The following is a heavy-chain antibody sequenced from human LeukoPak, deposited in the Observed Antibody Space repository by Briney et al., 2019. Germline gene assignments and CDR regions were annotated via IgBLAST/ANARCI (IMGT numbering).Heavy chain of an antibody. J-gene: IGHJ5*02. CDR1: GFSLSTSGVG. Sequence: SGPTLVKPSQTLTLTCTFSGFSLSTSGVGVGWIRQPPGKALEWLALIYWDDDKRYSPSLKSRLTITKDTSKNQVVLTMTNMDPVDTATYYCAHSIAVTTHNWFDPWGQGTLVTVSS. V-gene: IGHV2-5*02. CDR3: AHSIAVTTHNWFDP. D-gene: IGHD4-17*01. CDR2: IYWDDDK.